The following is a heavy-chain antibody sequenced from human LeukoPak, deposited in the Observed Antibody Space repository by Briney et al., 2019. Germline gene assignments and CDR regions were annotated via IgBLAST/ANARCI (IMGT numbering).Heavy chain of an antibody. CDR3: AKDVGGATPYDY. CDR2: ISGSGGST. V-gene: IGHV3-23*01. CDR1: GFTFSSYA. D-gene: IGHD1-26*01. J-gene: IGHJ4*02. Sequence: SWGSLRLSCAASGFTFSSYAMSWVRQAPGKGLEWVSAISGSGGSTYYADSVKGRFTISRDNSKNTLYLQMNSLRAEDTAVYCCAKDVGGATPYDYWGQGTLVTVSS.